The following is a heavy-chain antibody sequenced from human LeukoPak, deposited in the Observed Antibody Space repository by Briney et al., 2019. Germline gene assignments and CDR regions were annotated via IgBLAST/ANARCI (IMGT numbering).Heavy chain of an antibody. V-gene: IGHV4-34*08. D-gene: IGHD6-13*01. J-gene: IGHJ4*02. Sequence: GSLRLSCAASGFSFSSYAMSWVRQPPGKGLEWIGEINHSGSTNYNPSLKSRVTISVDTSKNQFSLKLSSVTAADTAVYYYASKDGRAAAGTRNLDYWGQGTLVTVSS. CDR2: INHSGST. CDR3: ASKDGRAAAGTRNLDY. CDR1: GFSFSSYA.